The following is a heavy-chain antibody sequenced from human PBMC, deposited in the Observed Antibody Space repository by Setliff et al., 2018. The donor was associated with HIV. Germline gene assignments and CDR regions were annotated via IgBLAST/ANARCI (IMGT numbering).Heavy chain of an antibody. J-gene: IGHJ6*03. CDR2: IRGTHNGATT. V-gene: IGHV3-49*01. CDR1: GFNFDFHA. CDR3: GSVRSAAEPYYYFMDV. D-gene: IGHD3-3*01. Sequence: PGESLKISCTTSGFNFDFHAMSWFRQAPGKGLEWVGFIRGTHNGATTDYAESVKGRFTVSRDSSKSSVYLQMDSLKTEDTYVYYCGSVRSAAEPYYYFMDVWGKGTTVTVSS.